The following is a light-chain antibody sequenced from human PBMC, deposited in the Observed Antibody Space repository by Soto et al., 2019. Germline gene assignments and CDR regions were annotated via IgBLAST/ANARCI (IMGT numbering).Light chain of an antibody. J-gene: IGLJ3*02. CDR1: SSNIGSNY. Sequence: QSVLTQPPSASGTPGQRVNISCSGSSSNIGSNYVYWYQQLPGSAPKLLIYGNTNRPSGVPDRFSGSKSGTSASLAITGLQAEDEADYYCQSYDSSLSGTWVFGGGTKLTVL. CDR3: QSYDSSLSGTWV. V-gene: IGLV1-40*01. CDR2: GNT.